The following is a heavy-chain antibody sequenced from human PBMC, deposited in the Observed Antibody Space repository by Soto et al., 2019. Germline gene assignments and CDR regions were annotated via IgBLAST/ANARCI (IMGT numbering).Heavy chain of an antibody. CDR2: IYPGDSDT. D-gene: IGHD2-15*01. CDR3: ARGGDIRSGGSCYPCAFDY. V-gene: IGHV5-51*01. Sequence: PGESLKISCKGSGYSFTSYWIGWVRQMPGKGLEWMGIIYPGDSDTRYSPSFQGQVTISADKSISTAYLQWSSLKASDTAMYYCARGGDIRSGGSCYPCAFDYWGQGTLVIVSS. J-gene: IGHJ4*02. CDR1: GYSFTSYW.